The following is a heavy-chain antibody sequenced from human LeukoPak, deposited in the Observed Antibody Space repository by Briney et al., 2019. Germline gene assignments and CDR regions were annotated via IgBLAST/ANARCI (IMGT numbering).Heavy chain of an antibody. J-gene: IGHJ4*02. CDR3: AKHLQTVTTYRRGFDY. Sequence: GGSLRLSCAASGFTFSDYAMSWVRQAPGQGLEWVSTISDDGSGTYYADSVKGRFTISRDNSKNTLFLQINSLRAEDSAVYYCAKHLQTVTTYRRGFDYWGQGTLVTVSS. CDR1: GFTFSDYA. CDR2: ISDDGSGT. D-gene: IGHD4-17*01. V-gene: IGHV3-23*01.